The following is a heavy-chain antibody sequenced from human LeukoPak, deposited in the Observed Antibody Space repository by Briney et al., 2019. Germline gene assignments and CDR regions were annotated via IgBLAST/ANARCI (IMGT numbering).Heavy chain of an antibody. D-gene: IGHD3-16*01. CDR1: GGSISTNNW. CDR2: IYHTGST. Sequence: SETLSLTCAVSGGSISTNNWWSWVRQPPGKGLEWIGEIYHTGSTNYSPSLRRRVTMSIDKSNNQFSMNLNSVTAADTAVYYCAKSGDYLWDYWGQGTLVTVSS. J-gene: IGHJ4*02. CDR3: AKSGDYLWDY. V-gene: IGHV4-4*02.